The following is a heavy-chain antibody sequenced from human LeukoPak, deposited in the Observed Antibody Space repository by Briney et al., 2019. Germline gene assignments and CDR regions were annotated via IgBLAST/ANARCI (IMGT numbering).Heavy chain of an antibody. D-gene: IGHD3-16*02. V-gene: IGHV1-69*13. CDR2: IIPIFGTA. CDR1: GGTFSSYA. Sequence: ASVKVSCKASGGTFSSYAISWVRQAPGQGLEWMGGIIPIFGTANYAQKFQGRVTITADESTSTAYMELSSLRSEDTAVYYCARDLARGSDDYVWGSYRIFDYWGQGTLVTVSS. CDR3: ARDLARGSDDYVWGSYRIFDY. J-gene: IGHJ4*02.